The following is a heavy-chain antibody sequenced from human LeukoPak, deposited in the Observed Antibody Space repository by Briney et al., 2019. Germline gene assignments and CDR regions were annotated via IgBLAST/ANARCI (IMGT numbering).Heavy chain of an antibody. CDR2: IYPGDSDT. CDR3: ASTSSSWFLGIH. J-gene: IGHJ4*02. V-gene: IGHV5-51*01. D-gene: IGHD6-13*01. CDR1: AHTLTAFW. Sequence: GESLKISCKGSAHTLTAFWLGWVRQMPGKGLEWMGIIYPGDSDTRYNPAFQGQVTISADRSTKTAYLQWNSLKASDTVMYYCASTSSSWFLGIHWGQGTLVTVSS.